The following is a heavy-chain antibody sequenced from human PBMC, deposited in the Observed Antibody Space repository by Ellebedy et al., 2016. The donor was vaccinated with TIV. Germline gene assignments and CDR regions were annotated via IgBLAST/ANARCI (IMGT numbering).Heavy chain of an antibody. J-gene: IGHJ4*02. CDR1: GFTFSNYW. CDR3: TRDQAYDSSGIPSPLFDY. D-gene: IGHD3-22*01. CDR2: ISSSSSLK. Sequence: GESLKISCAASGFTFSNYWIHWVRQAPGKGLEWVSYISSSSSLKYYADSVTGRFTISRDRAKNTLYLQMNSLRDEDTAVYFCTRDQAYDSSGIPSPLFDYWGQGVLVTVSS. V-gene: IGHV3-48*02.